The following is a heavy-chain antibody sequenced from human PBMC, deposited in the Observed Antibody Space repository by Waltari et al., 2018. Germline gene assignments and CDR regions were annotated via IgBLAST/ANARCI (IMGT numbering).Heavy chain of an antibody. CDR1: GCTFDVSA. D-gene: IGHD2-8*02. CDR3: AKGDAGGPGAFDI. V-gene: IGHV3-9*01. J-gene: IGHJ3*02. CDR2: ISWNSGSI. Sequence: EVQLVESGGGLVQPGRSLRLSCAASGCTFDVSAMHRVGQAPGKGLEWVSGISWNSGSIGYADSVKGRFTISRDNAKNSLYLQMNSLRAEDTALYYCAKGDAGGPGAFDIWGQGTMVTVSS.